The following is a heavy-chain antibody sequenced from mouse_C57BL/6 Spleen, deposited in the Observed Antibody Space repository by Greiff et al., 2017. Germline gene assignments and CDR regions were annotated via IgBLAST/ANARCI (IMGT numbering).Heavy chain of an antibody. CDR3: TREEKLTGTYFEV. Sequence: QVQLQQSGAELVRPGASVTLSCKASGYTFTDYEMHWVKQTPVHGLEWIGAIDPETGGTAYNQKFKGKAILTADKSSSTAYMELRSLTSEDSAVYYCTREEKLTGTYFEVWGTGTTVTVSS. CDR2: IDPETGGT. J-gene: IGHJ1*03. V-gene: IGHV1-15*01. D-gene: IGHD4-1*01. CDR1: GYTFTDYE.